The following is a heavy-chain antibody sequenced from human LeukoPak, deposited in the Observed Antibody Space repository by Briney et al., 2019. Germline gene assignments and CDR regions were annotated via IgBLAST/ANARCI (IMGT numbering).Heavy chain of an antibody. CDR3: ARRASSIAARRYFDY. CDR1: GGSISSYY. J-gene: IGHJ4*02. V-gene: IGHV4-59*12. CDR2: IYYSGTT. Sequence: SETLSLTCTVSGGSISSYYWSWIRQPPGKGLEWIGYIYYSGTTNYNPSLKSRVTISVDTSKNQFSLKLSSVTAADTAVYYCARRASSIAARRYFDYWGQGTLVTVSS. D-gene: IGHD6-6*01.